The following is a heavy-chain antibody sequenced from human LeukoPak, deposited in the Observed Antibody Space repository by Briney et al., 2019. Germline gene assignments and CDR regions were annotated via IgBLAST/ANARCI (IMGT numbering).Heavy chain of an antibody. CDR3: ATAVVYYDSSGYPSFDY. Sequence: GASVKVSCKVSGYTLTELSVHWVRQAPGKGLEWMGGFDPEDGETIYAQKFQGRVTMTEDTSTDTAYMELSSLRSEDTAVYYCATAVVYYDSSGYPSFDYWGQGTLVTVSS. CDR1: GYTLTELS. D-gene: IGHD3-22*01. V-gene: IGHV1-24*01. CDR2: FDPEDGET. J-gene: IGHJ4*02.